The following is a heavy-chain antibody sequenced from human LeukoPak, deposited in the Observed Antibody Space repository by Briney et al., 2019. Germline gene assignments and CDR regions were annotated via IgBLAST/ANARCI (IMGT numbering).Heavy chain of an antibody. D-gene: IGHD1-26*01. CDR3: ARRTHKIVGATGRPYFDY. Sequence: ASVKVSCKASGYTFTGYYMHWVRQAPGQGLEWMGWINPNSGGTNYAQKFQGRVTMTRDTSISTAYMELSRLRSDDTAVYYCARRTHKIVGATGRPYFDYWGQGTLVTVSS. J-gene: IGHJ4*02. CDR1: GYTFTGYY. CDR2: INPNSGGT. V-gene: IGHV1-2*02.